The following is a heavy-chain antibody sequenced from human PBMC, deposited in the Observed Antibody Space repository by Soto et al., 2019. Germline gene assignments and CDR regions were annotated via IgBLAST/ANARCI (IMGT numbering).Heavy chain of an antibody. V-gene: IGHV4-59*01. D-gene: IGHD6-19*01. CDR1: GGSISTYY. J-gene: IGHJ6*02. Sequence: PSETLSLTCTVSGGSISTYYWSWIRQPPGKGLEWIWYIYYSGSTSYNPSLKSRVTISVDTSKDQFSLKLRSVTAADTAVYYCASDRSSGWDQGYGMDVWGQGTTVTVSS. CDR3: ASDRSSGWDQGYGMDV. CDR2: IYYSGST.